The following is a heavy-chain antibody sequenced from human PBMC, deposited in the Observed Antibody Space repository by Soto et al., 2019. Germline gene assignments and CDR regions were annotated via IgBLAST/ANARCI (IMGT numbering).Heavy chain of an antibody. J-gene: IGHJ4*02. CDR2: ISAYNGNT. V-gene: IGHV1-18*01. CDR3: ATLDYYGSGSYYALDY. Sequence: QVQLVQSGAEVKKPGASVKVSCKASGYTFTSYGISWVRQAPGQGLEWMGWISAYNGNTNYAQKLQGRVTMTTDTSTSTAYMELRSLRSDDTAMYYCATLDYYGSGSYYALDYWGQGTLVTVSS. D-gene: IGHD3-10*01. CDR1: GYTFTSYG.